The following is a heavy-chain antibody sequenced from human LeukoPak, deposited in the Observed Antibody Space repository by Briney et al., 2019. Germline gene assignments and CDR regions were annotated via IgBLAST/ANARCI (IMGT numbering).Heavy chain of an antibody. Sequence: PGGSLRLSCTASGFTFGDYAMSWVRQVPGKGLEWVGFIRSKAYGGTTEYAASVKGRFTISRDDSKSIAYLQMNSLKTEDTAVYYCTRVGGSYTFDYWGQGTLVTVSS. D-gene: IGHD3-16*01. V-gene: IGHV3-49*04. CDR3: TRVGGSYTFDY. CDR2: IRSKAYGGTT. CDR1: GFTFGDYA. J-gene: IGHJ4*02.